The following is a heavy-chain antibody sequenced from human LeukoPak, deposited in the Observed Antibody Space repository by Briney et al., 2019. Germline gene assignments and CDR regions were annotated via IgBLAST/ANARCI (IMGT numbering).Heavy chain of an antibody. CDR2: IIPIFGTA. J-gene: IGHJ4*02. Sequence: ASVKVSCKASGGTFSSYAISWVRQAPGQGLEWMGGIIPIFGTANYAQKFQGRVTITADESTSTAYMELSSLRSEDTVVYYCARVGWELPNPFDYWGQGTLVTVSS. CDR3: ARVGWELPNPFDY. V-gene: IGHV1-69*13. CDR1: GGTFSSYA. D-gene: IGHD1-26*01.